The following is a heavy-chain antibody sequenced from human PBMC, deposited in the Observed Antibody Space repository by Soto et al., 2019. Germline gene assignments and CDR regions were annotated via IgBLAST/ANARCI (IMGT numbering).Heavy chain of an antibody. D-gene: IGHD3-9*01. J-gene: IGHJ5*02. CDR1: GYTFTSYG. CDR2: ISAYNGNT. Sequence: ASVKVSCKASGYTFTSYGISWVRQAPGQGLEWVGWISAYNGNTNYAQKLQGRVTMTTDTSTSTAYMELRSLRSDDTAVYYCARAGSIVYDILTGYSAPWFDPWGQGTLVTVSS. V-gene: IGHV1-18*01. CDR3: ARAGSIVYDILTGYSAPWFDP.